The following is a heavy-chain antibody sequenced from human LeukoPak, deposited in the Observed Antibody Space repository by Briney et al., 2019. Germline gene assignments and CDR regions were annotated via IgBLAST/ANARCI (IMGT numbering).Heavy chain of an antibody. D-gene: IGHD3-9*01. V-gene: IGHV1-18*01. CDR2: ISAYDGNT. Sequence: ASVTVSCKASGYTFTSYGISWVRQAPGQGLEWMGWISAYDGNTKYAQKLQGRVTMTTDTSTRTAYMELRSLRFDDTAVYYCARGDDILTGYFRGFDYWGQGNLVTVSS. J-gene: IGHJ4*02. CDR3: ARGDDILTGYFRGFDY. CDR1: GYTFTSYG.